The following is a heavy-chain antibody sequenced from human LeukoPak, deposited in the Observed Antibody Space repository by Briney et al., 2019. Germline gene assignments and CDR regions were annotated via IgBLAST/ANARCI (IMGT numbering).Heavy chain of an antibody. CDR1: GYSISSSYY. CDR3: ARAGYGDSDFDY. V-gene: IGHV4-38-2*02. J-gene: IGHJ4*02. Sequence: SETLSLTCTVSGYSISSSYYWGWIRQPPGKGLEWIGSIYHGGNTYYNPSLKSRVTISVDTSKNQFSLKLSSVTAADTAVYYCARAGYGDSDFDYWGQGTLVTVSS. CDR2: IYHGGNT. D-gene: IGHD4-17*01.